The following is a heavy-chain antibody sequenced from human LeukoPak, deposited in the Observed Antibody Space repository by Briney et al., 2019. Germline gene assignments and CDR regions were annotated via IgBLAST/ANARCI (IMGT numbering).Heavy chain of an antibody. CDR2: IYYSGGT. Sequence: PSETLSLTCTVSGDSISSFSYFWGWVRQPTGKGLEWIGSIYYSGGTYYNPSLKSRVTISVDTSKNQFSLNLSSVTAADTAVYYCARIVLVTAMSDCWGQGTLVTVSS. V-gene: IGHV4-39*01. CDR3: ARIVLVTAMSDC. CDR1: GDSISSFSYF. J-gene: IGHJ4*02. D-gene: IGHD2-21*02.